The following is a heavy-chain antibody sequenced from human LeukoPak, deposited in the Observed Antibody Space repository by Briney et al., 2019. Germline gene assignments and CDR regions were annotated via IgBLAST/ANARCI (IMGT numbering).Heavy chain of an antibody. Sequence: GGSLRLSCAASGFTFSSYGMHWVRQAPGEGLEWVAFIRYDGSNKYYADSVKGRFTISRDNSKNTLYLQMNSLRAEDTAVYYCAKDWGNYGSGSYFDYWGQGTLVTVSS. J-gene: IGHJ4*02. D-gene: IGHD3-10*01. CDR3: AKDWGNYGSGSYFDY. CDR1: GFTFSSYG. V-gene: IGHV3-30*02. CDR2: IRYDGSNK.